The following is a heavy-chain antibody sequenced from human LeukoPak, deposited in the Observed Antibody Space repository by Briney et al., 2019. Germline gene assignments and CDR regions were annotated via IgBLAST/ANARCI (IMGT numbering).Heavy chain of an antibody. D-gene: IGHD3-22*01. Sequence: SVKVSCKASGGTFSSYAISWVRLAPGQGREWMGRIIPIFGTANYAQKFQGRVTITTDESTSTAYMELSSLRSEDTAVYYCARDGTYYYDSSGYYPFDYWGQGTLVTVSS. V-gene: IGHV1-69*05. J-gene: IGHJ4*02. CDR1: GGTFSSYA. CDR2: IIPIFGTA. CDR3: ARDGTYYYDSSGYYPFDY.